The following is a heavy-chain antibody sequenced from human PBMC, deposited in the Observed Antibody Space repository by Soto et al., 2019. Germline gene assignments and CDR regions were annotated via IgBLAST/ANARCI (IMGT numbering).Heavy chain of an antibody. J-gene: IGHJ6*02. D-gene: IGHD2-8*01. CDR3: ARSQLVYAIYGMDF. CDR2: ISYDGDNK. Sequence: QVQLVESGGGVVQPGRSLRLSCAASGFTFSSYPMHWVRQAPGKGLEWVAVISYDGDNKYYADSVKGRFTISRDNSKNTVYLQMNSLRPEDTAVYSCARSQLVYAIYGMDFWGQGTTVTVSS. V-gene: IGHV3-30-3*01. CDR1: GFTFSSYP.